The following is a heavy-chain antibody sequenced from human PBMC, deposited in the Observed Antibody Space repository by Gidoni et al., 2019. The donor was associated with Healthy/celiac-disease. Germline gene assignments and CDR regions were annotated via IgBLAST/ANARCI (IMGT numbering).Heavy chain of an antibody. Sequence: EVQLVESGGGLVQPGGSLRLSCAASGFTFSSYSMNWVRQAPGKGLEWVSYISSSSSTIYYADSVKGRFTISRDNAKNSLYLQMNSLRDEDTAVYYCARDQITIFGVVSPFDYWGQGTLVTVSS. CDR1: GFTFSSYS. CDR3: ARDQITIFGVVSPFDY. J-gene: IGHJ4*02. V-gene: IGHV3-48*02. CDR2: ISSSSSTI. D-gene: IGHD3-3*01.